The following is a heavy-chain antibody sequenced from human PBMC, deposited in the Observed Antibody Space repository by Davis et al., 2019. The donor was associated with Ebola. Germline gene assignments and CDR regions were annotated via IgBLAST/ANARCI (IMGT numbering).Heavy chain of an antibody. CDR3: TRYHLGSYLKDPFDA. V-gene: IGHV3-23*01. CDR1: GFTFSSYA. Sequence: GESLKISCAASGFTFSSYAMSWVRQAPGKGLEWVSAISGSGGSTYYADSVKGRFTVSRDNARKSLYLQLDSLRDEDTAVYYCTRYHLGSYLKDPFDAWGRGTLVTVSS. D-gene: IGHD1-26*01. J-gene: IGHJ4*02. CDR2: ISGSGGST.